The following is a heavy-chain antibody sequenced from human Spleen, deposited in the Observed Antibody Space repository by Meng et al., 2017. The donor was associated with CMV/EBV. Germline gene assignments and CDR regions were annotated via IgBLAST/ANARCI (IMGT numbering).Heavy chain of an antibody. CDR3: ARVYSHALRSDY. CDR2: ISAYNGDT. J-gene: IGHJ4*02. D-gene: IGHD1-26*01. Sequence: QVQWVQSGAGVKKPGASVKVSCKTSGYNFISFGITWVRQAPGQGLEWMGWISAYNGDTNYAQKIQGRVTMTTDTSTSTVYMELRSLRFDDTAIYYCARVYSHALRSDYWGQGTLVTVAS. V-gene: IGHV1-18*01. CDR1: GYNFISFG.